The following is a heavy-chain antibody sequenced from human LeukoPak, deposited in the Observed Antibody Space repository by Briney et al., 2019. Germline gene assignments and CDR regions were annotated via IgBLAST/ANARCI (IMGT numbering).Heavy chain of an antibody. CDR2: INHSGST. CDR3: ARTMVGATFYFDF. Sequence: SETLSLTCAVYGGSFSGYYWSWIRQPPGKGLEWIGEINHSGSTNYNPSLKSRVTISVDTSKNQFSLELSSVTAADTAVYYCARTMVGATFYFDFWGQGTLVTVSS. J-gene: IGHJ4*02. CDR1: GGSFSGYY. V-gene: IGHV4-34*01. D-gene: IGHD1-26*01.